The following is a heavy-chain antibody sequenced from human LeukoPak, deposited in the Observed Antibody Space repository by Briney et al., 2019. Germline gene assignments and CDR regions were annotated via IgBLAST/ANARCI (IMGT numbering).Heavy chain of an antibody. CDR1: GYSFADYY. D-gene: IGHD3-10*01. CDR2: IKPNSGGT. V-gene: IGHV1-2*02. J-gene: IGHJ5*02. CDR3: ATNILVRDIINWFDP. Sequence: VASVKVSCKASGYSFADYYMDWVRQAPGQGLEWMGWIKPNSGGTRSAQKFQGRVTMTRDTSISTAYMELSSLRYDDTAVYYCATNILVRDIINWFDPWGQGTLVTVSS.